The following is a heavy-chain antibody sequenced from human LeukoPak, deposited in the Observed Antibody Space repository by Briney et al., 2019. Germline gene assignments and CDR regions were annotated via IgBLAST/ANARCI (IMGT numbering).Heavy chain of an antibody. CDR3: ARVLIAAPRNFFDY. CDR2: ISAYNGNT. D-gene: IGHD6-6*01. V-gene: IGHV1-18*01. CDR1: GYTFTSYG. Sequence: GASVKVSCKASGYTFTSYGISWVRQAPGQGLEWVGWISAYNGNTNYAQKLQGRVTMTTDTSTSTAYMELRSLRSDDTAVYYCARVLIAAPRNFFDYWGQGTLVTVSS. J-gene: IGHJ4*02.